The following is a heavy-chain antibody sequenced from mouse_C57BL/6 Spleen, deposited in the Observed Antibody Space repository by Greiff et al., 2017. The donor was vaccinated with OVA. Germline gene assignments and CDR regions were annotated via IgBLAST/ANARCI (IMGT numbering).Heavy chain of an antibody. CDR3: ARDGEGYLFDY. CDR2: ISDGGSYT. D-gene: IGHD5-1*01. CDR1: GFTFSSYA. Sequence: EVQLVESGGGLVKPGGSLKLSCAASGFTFSSYAMSWVRQTPEKRLEWVATISDGGSYTYYPDTVKGRFTISSANAKNNLYLLMSHLKSEDTAMDYCARDGEGYLFDYGGQGTTLTVAS. V-gene: IGHV5-4*01. J-gene: IGHJ2*01.